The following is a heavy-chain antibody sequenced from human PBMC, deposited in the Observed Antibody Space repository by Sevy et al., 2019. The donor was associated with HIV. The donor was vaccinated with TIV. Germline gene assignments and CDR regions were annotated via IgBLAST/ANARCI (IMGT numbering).Heavy chain of an antibody. CDR2: IYYSGST. J-gene: IGHJ5*02. V-gene: IGHV4-59*01. CDR3: ARYSVTTRSNWFDP. D-gene: IGHD4-17*01. CDR1: GGSISSYY. Sequence: SETLSLTCTVSGGSISSYYWSWIRQPPGKGLEWIGYIYYSGSTNYNPSLKSRVTISVDTSKNQFSLKLSSVTAADTALYYCARYSVTTRSNWFDPWGQGTLVTVSS.